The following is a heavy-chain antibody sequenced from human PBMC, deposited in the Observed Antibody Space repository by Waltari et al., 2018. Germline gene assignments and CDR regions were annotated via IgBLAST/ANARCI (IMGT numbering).Heavy chain of an antibody. J-gene: IGHJ4*02. CDR1: GFTFSSYA. CDR3: AKERVYGGGDCPPLYYFDY. D-gene: IGHD2-21*01. V-gene: IGHV3-23*04. Sequence: EVQLVESGGGLVQPGGSLRLSCAASGFTFSSYAMSWVRQAPGKGLEWVSAISGSGGSTYMADAVKGRFTISRDNSKNTLYLQINSLRAEYTAVYYCAKERVYGGGDCPPLYYFDYWGKGTLVTVSS. CDR2: ISGSGGST.